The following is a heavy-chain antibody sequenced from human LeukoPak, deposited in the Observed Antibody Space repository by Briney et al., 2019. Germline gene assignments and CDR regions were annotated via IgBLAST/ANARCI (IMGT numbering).Heavy chain of an antibody. D-gene: IGHD2-2*01. CDR2: KNPNSGRT. J-gene: IGHJ6*02. CDR1: GYTFTGYD. Sequence: ASVKVSCKASGYTFTGYDINWVRQATGQGLEWMGWKNPNSGRTGFAQKFQGRLTMTTNTSISTAYMELSSLTSEDTAVYYCARGPVSTHGMDVWGQRTTVTVSS. CDR3: ARGPVSTHGMDV. V-gene: IGHV1-8*01.